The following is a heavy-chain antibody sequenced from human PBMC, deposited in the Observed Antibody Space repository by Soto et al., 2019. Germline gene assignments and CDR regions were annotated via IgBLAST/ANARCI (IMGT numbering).Heavy chain of an antibody. CDR3: ARDPSYGGNQHPPFDY. J-gene: IGHJ4*02. Sequence: ESGGGVVQPGRSLRLSCAASGFTFSSYAMHWVRQAPGKGLEWVAVISYDGSNKYYADSVKGRFTISRDNSKNTLYLQMNSLRAEDTAVYYCARDPSYGGNQHPPFDYWGQGTLVTVSS. CDR1: GFTFSSYA. D-gene: IGHD4-17*01. CDR2: ISYDGSNK. V-gene: IGHV3-30-3*01.